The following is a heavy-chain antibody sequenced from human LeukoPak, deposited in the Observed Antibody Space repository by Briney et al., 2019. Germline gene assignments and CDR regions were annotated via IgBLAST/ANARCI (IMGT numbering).Heavy chain of an antibody. V-gene: IGHV3-7*03. Sequence: GGSLRLSCAASVFPFTSYSITWVRQAPWKGLEWVATIKPDGTTKFYVDSVKGRFTISRDNALNSLYLQMNSLRAEDTAIYYCARSIPYGTTWYGRSDYWGQGTLVTVSS. CDR1: VFPFTSYS. J-gene: IGHJ4*02. CDR2: IKPDGTTK. D-gene: IGHD6-13*01. CDR3: ARSIPYGTTWYGRSDY.